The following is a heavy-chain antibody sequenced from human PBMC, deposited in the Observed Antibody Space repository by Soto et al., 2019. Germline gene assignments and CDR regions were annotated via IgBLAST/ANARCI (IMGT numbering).Heavy chain of an antibody. Sequence: SETLSLTCTVSGGSISSYYWSWIRQPPGKGLEWIGYIYHSGSTNYNPSLKSRVTISVDTSKNQFSVKLSSVTAADTAVYYCAGDLGVRGVITGPDHYSGMDVWGQGTPVPVSS. D-gene: IGHD3-10*01. V-gene: IGHV4-59*01. CDR3: AGDLGVRGVITGPDHYSGMDV. CDR2: IYHSGST. J-gene: IGHJ6*02. CDR1: GGSISSYY.